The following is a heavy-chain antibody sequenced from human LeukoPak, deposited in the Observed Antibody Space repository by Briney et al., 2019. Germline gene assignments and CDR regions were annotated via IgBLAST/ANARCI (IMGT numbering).Heavy chain of an antibody. V-gene: IGHV3-53*01. D-gene: IGHD3-9*01. CDR3: ARVRYFDWLFKD. CDR2: IYSSGST. Sequence: PGGSLRLSCAASGFTVSSNYMSWVRQAPGKGLEWVSVIYSSGSTYYRDSVKGRFTISRDHSKNTLYLQMNSLRAEDTAVYFCARVRYFDWLFKDWGQGTLVTVSS. CDR1: GFTVSSNY. J-gene: IGHJ4*02.